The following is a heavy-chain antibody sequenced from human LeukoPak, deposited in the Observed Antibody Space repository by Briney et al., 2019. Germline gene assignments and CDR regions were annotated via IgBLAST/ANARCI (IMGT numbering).Heavy chain of an antibody. V-gene: IGHV3-11*01. Sequence: PGGSLRLSCAASGFTFSDYYMSWIRQAPGKGLEWVSYISSSGSTIYYADSVKGRFTISRDNAKNSLYLQMNSLRAEDTAVYYCARPPYPDDYYYYYGMDVWGQGTTVTVSS. CDR1: GFTFSDYY. J-gene: IGHJ6*02. CDR2: ISSSGSTI. CDR3: ARPPYPDDYYYYYGMDV. D-gene: IGHD1-14*01.